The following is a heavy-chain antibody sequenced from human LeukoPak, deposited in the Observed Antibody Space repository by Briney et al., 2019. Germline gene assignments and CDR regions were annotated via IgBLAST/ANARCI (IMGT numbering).Heavy chain of an antibody. Sequence: GGSLRLSCAASGFTFSSYSMNWVRQAPGKGLEWVLSISSSSSYIYYADSVKGRFTISRDNAKNSLYLQMNSLRAEDTAVYYCQKFWSGHASDYWGQGTLVTVSS. J-gene: IGHJ4*02. V-gene: IGHV3-21*01. CDR3: QKFWSGHASDY. CDR2: ISSSSSYI. D-gene: IGHD3-3*01. CDR1: GFTFSSYS.